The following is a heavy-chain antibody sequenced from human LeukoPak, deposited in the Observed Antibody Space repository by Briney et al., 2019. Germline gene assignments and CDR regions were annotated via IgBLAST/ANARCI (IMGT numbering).Heavy chain of an antibody. CDR2: IYYSGST. CDR3: ARHPAPVEDYDFWSGYSPYYFDY. Sequence: PSETLSLTCTVSGGSISSSSYYWGWIRQPPGKGLEWIGSIYYSGSTYYNPSPKSRVTISVDTSKNQFSLKLSSVTAADTAVYYCARHPAPVEDYDFWSGYSPYYFDYWGQGTLVTVSS. D-gene: IGHD3-3*01. J-gene: IGHJ4*02. CDR1: GGSISSSSYY. V-gene: IGHV4-39*01.